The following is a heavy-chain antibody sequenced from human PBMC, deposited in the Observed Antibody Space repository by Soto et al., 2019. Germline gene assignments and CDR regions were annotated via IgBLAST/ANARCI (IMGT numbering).Heavy chain of an antibody. J-gene: IGHJ3*02. D-gene: IGHD3-22*01. V-gene: IGHV1-69*12. CDR3: ARWRMGDSGGYIAFDI. CDR1: GGTFSSYA. Sequence: QVQLVQSGAEVKKPGSSVKVSCKASGGTFSSYAISWVRQAPGQGLEWMGGIIPIFGTANYAQKFQGRVTITADESPSTAYMELSSLRSEDTAVYYCARWRMGDSGGYIAFDIWGQGTMVTVSS. CDR2: IIPIFGTA.